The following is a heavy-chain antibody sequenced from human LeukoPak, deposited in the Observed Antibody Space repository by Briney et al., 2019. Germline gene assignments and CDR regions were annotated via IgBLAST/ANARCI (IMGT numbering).Heavy chain of an antibody. CDR1: GFTFSSYG. CDR3: ARDQYDTWSRRGNFDS. CDR2: ISYDGSNK. Sequence: GGSLRLSCAASGFTFSSYGIHWVRQAPGKGLEWVALISYDGSNKHYADSVKGRFTISRDNTKNSLYLQMNSLRAEDTAVFYCARDQYDTWSRRGNFDSWGQGTLVIASS. V-gene: IGHV3-30*03. D-gene: IGHD3-3*01. J-gene: IGHJ4*02.